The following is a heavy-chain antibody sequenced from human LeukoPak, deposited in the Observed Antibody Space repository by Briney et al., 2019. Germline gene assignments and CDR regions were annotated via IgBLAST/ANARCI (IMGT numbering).Heavy chain of an antibody. V-gene: IGHV1-18*01. D-gene: IGHD6-13*01. CDR1: GYTFTSYG. CDR3: ARVRQQLVRGDY. Sequence: ASVKVSCKASGYTFTSYGISWVRQAPGQGLEWMGWTSAYNGNTNYAQKLQGRVTMTTDTSTSTAYMELRSLRSDDTAVYYCARVRQQLVRGDYWGQGTLVTVSS. CDR2: TSAYNGNT. J-gene: IGHJ4*02.